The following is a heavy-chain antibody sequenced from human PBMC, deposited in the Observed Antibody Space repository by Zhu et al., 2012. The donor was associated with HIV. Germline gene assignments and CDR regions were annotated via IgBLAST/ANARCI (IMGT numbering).Heavy chain of an antibody. D-gene: IGHD3-10*01. Sequence: QVQLQESGPGLVKPSETLSLTCTVSGGSISSYYWSWIRQPPGKGLEWIGYIYTSGSTDYNPSLKSRVTISVDTSKNQFSLKLSSVTAADTAVYYCARFPYGSGYLGWFDPWGQGTLVIVSS. V-gene: IGHV4-4*09. CDR3: ARFPYGSGYLGWFDP. J-gene: IGHJ5*02. CDR1: GGSISSYY. CDR2: IYTSGST.